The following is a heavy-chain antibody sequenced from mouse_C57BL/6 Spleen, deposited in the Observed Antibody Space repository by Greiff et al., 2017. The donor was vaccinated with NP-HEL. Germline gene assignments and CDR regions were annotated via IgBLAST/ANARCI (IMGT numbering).Heavy chain of an antibody. V-gene: IGHV6-3*01. J-gene: IGHJ2*01. D-gene: IGHD4-1*01. CDR3: TGLGPYYFDY. Sequence: VKVEESGGGLVQPGGSMKLSCVASGFTFSNYWMNWVRQSPEKGLEWVAQIRLKSDNYATHYAESVKGRFTISRDDSKSSVYLQMNNLRAEDTGIYYCTGLGPYYFDYWGQGTTLTVSS. CDR2: IRLKSDNYAT. CDR1: GFTFSNYW.